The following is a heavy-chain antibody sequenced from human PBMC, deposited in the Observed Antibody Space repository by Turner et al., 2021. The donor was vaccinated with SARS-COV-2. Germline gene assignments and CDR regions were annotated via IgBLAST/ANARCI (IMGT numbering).Heavy chain of an antibody. V-gene: IGHV3-30*04. Sequence: QVQLVESGGGVVQPGRSLRLSCAASGFTFSTYAMHWVRQAPGKVLEWVAVISYDGSNEYSADSVKGRFTISRDNSKNTLYLQIILLRAEDTAVYYCARSRGGSYVGGFDYWGQGTLVIVSS. D-gene: IGHD1-26*01. CDR2: ISYDGSNE. J-gene: IGHJ4*02. CDR1: GFTFSTYA. CDR3: ARSRGGSYVGGFDY.